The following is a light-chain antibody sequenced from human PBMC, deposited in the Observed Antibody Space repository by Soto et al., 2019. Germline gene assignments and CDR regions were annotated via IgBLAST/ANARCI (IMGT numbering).Light chain of an antibody. J-gene: IGKJ1*01. Sequence: EIVLTQSPGTLSLSPGERATLSCRASQSVSSSYLAWYQQKPGQAPRLLIYGASSRATGIPDRFSGSGSGTDFTLTISRLEPEDFAVYYCQQYGSSPWTFGQGTKLYIK. CDR2: GAS. CDR3: QQYGSSPWT. CDR1: QSVSSSY. V-gene: IGKV3-20*01.